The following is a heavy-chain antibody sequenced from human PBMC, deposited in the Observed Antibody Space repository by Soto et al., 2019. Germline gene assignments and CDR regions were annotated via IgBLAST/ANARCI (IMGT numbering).Heavy chain of an antibody. V-gene: IGHV3-33*01. J-gene: IGHJ4*02. D-gene: IGHD1-1*01. CDR1: GFMFSNHG. Sequence: QVQLVESGGGVVQPGRSLRLSCAASGFMFSNHGMHWVRQAPGKGLEWVAVIWSDGNNRYYADSVKGRSTISRDNSKNTVYLQMNSLRDEDTAVYYCVRGDNWNDEASDYWGQGTLVTVSS. CDR3: VRGDNWNDEASDY. CDR2: IWSDGNNR.